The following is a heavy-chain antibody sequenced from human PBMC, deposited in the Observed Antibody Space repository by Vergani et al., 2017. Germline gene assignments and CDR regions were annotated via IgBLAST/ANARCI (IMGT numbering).Heavy chain of an antibody. Sequence: QVQLQQWGAGLLKPSETLSLTCAVYGGSFSGYYWSWIRQPPGKGLEWIGEINHSGSTNYNPSLKSRVTISVDTSKNQFSLKLSSVTAADTAVYYCARGRTHWSCSTSCYSGMDVWGQGTTVTVSS. D-gene: IGHD2-2*01. J-gene: IGHJ6*02. V-gene: IGHV4-34*01. CDR2: INHSGST. CDR3: ARGRTHWSCSTSCYSGMDV. CDR1: GGSFSGYY.